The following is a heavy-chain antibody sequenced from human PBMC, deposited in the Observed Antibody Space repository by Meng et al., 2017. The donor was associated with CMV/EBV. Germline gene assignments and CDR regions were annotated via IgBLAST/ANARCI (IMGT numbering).Heavy chain of an antibody. CDR3: ARGLMVRGSRVNWFDP. CDR1: GGSFSGYY. V-gene: IGHV4-34*01. CDR2: INHSGST. Sequence: QVQLQQWCAGLLKPSETLSLTCAVYGGSFSGYYWSWIRQPPGKGLEWIGEINHSGSTNYNPSLKSRVTISVDTSKNQFSLKLSSVTAADTAVYYCARGLMVRGSRVNWFDPWGQGTLVTVSS. D-gene: IGHD3-10*01. J-gene: IGHJ5*02.